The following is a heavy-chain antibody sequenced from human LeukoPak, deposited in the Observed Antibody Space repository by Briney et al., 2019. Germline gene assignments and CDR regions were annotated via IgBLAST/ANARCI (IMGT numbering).Heavy chain of an antibody. CDR3: AREAYCGGDCYSGFDY. V-gene: IGHV4-38-2*02. D-gene: IGHD2-21*02. CDR1: GYSISSGYY. Sequence: SETLSLTCTVSGYSISSGYYWGWVRQPPGKGLEWIGGIYHSGSTYYNPSLKSRVTISVDTSKNRFSLKLSSVTAADTAVYYCAREAYCGGDCYSGFDYWGQGTLVTVSS. CDR2: IYHSGST. J-gene: IGHJ4*02.